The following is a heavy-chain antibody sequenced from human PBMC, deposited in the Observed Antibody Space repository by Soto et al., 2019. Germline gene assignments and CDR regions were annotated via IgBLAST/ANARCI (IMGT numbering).Heavy chain of an antibody. Sequence: QVQLQESGPGLVKPSGTLSLTCAVSGGSISSSNWWSWFRQPPGKGLEWIGEIYHSGSTNYNPSRKIRVTIPVDKSKNQFSLKLSSGTAAAPAVYYCASSLSSSSWEIDYWGQGTLVTGSS. CDR3: ASSLSSSSWEIDY. CDR1: GGSISSSNW. V-gene: IGHV4-4*02. D-gene: IGHD6-13*01. J-gene: IGHJ4*02. CDR2: IYHSGST.